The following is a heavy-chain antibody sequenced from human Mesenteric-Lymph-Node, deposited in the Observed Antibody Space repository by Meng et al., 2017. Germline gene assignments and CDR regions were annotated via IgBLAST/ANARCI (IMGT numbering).Heavy chain of an antibody. CDR3: ARDTPGLLFDY. V-gene: IGHV3-21*01. CDR1: GFSFSSCT. D-gene: IGHD5-18*01. J-gene: IGHJ4*02. Sequence: EVQLVESGGGLVKPGGSLRLSCAASGFSFSSCTMNWARRAPGKGLEWVSSISSSINYIYSADSVKGRFTISRDNAKNSLYLQMNSLRAEDTAVYYCARDTPGLLFDYWGQGTLVTVSS. CDR2: ISSSINYI.